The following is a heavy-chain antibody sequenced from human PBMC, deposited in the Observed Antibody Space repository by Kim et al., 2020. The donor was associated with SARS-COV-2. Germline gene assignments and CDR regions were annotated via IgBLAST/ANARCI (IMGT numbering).Heavy chain of an antibody. CDR3: ARDRSGGSYYSVSYDS. Sequence: GGSLRLSCAASGFSFSDYYMSWIRQAPGKGLEWVSYISSSSSYTKYADSVKGRFTISRDNAKNSLYMQMNSLRAEDTAVYYCARDRSGGSYYSVSYDSWGQGTLVTVSS. J-gene: IGHJ4*02. V-gene: IGHV3-11*05. CDR1: GFSFSDYY. D-gene: IGHD1-26*01. CDR2: ISSSSSYT.